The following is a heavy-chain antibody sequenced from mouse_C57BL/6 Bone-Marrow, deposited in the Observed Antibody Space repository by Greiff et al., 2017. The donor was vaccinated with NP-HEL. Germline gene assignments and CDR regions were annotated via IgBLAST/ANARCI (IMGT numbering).Heavy chain of an antibody. V-gene: IGHV10-1*01. J-gene: IGHJ3*01. CDR3: VRHKTSWFAY. CDR1: GFSFNTYA. Sequence: EVKLMESGGGLVQPKGSLKLSCAASGFSFNTYAMNWVRQAPGKGLEWVARIRSKSNNYATYYADSVKDRFTISRDDSESMLYLQMNNLKTEDTAMYYCVRHKTSWFAYWGQGTLVTVSA. CDR2: IRSKSNNYAT.